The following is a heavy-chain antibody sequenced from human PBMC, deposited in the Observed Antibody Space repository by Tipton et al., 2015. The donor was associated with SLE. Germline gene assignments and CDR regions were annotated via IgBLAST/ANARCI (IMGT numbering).Heavy chain of an antibody. D-gene: IGHD1-26*01. CDR2: IRYDGSNK. CDR1: GFTFSSYG. Sequence: SLRLSCAASGFTFSSYGMHWVRQAPGKGLEWVAFIRYDGSNKYYADSVKGRFTISRDNSKNTLYLQMNSLRAEDTAVYYCAKDRSGSYYAGYWGQGTLVTVSS. J-gene: IGHJ4*02. CDR3: AKDRSGSYYAGY. V-gene: IGHV3-30*02.